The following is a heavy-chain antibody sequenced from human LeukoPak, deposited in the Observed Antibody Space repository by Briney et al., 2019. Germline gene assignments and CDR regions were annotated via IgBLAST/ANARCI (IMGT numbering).Heavy chain of an antibody. CDR1: GASVTNFY. D-gene: IGHD2-15*01. CDR3: ARSARFNYFDMDV. J-gene: IGHJ6*03. Sequence: SETLSLTCSVSGASVTNFYWTWIRQPAGKGLEYIGRIYASGSIDYNPSLKSRVTLSVDSSNNQFSLNLTSVPAADTALYYCARSARFNYFDMDVWGKGTSVTVSS. V-gene: IGHV4-4*07. CDR2: IYASGSI.